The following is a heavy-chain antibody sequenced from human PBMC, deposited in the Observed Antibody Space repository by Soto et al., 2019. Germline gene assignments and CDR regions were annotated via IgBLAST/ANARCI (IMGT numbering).Heavy chain of an antibody. J-gene: IGHJ6*03. Sequence: PGGSLRLSCAASGFTFSSYAMSWVRQAPGKGLEWVSAISGSGGSTYYADSVKGRFTISRDNSKNTLYLQMNSLRAEDTAVYYCAKDGDPIKLLSNYYYYYMDVWGKGTTVTVSS. D-gene: IGHD2-2*01. CDR2: ISGSGGST. CDR1: GFTFSSYA. V-gene: IGHV3-23*01. CDR3: AKDGDPIKLLSNYYYYYMDV.